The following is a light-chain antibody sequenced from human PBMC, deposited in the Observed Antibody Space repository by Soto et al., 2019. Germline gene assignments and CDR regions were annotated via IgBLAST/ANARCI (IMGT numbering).Light chain of an antibody. CDR2: GVS. CDR3: QQYNDWWT. J-gene: IGKJ1*01. CDR1: HSVNSN. Sequence: EIVMTQSPATLSVSPGERATLSCRASHSVNSNLAWYQHKPGQGPRLLIYGVSTRATGIPARFSGSGSGTEFTLTISSLQSEDFAVYFCQQYNDWWTFGQGTKVDIK. V-gene: IGKV3-15*01.